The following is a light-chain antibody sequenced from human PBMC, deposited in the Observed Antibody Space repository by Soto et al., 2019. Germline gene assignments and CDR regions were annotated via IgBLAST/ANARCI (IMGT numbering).Light chain of an antibody. CDR1: QSISKY. Sequence: DIQMTQSPSSLSTSVGDKVTITCRASQSISKYLNWYQQKPGKAPKLLISVASSLQSEVPSRFSGDGSETDFTLSTSSLQPEDSATYYCQQSFTTPFTFGPGTKVDVK. CDR2: VAS. V-gene: IGKV1-39*01. CDR3: QQSFTTPFT. J-gene: IGKJ3*01.